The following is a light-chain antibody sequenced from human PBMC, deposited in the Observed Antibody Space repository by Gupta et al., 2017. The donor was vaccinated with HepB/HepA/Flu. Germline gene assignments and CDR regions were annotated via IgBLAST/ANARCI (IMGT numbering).Light chain of an antibody. J-gene: IGLJ2*01. CDR2: DVS. CDR1: SSDVGDYPF. CDR3: CSYAGNYKVG. Sequence: QSALTQPRSVSGSLGESVTISCTGTSSDVGDYPFVSWFQQHPGKAPKRIISDVSERPSGVPDRFSGSKSGNTASLTISGLQAEDEADYHCCSYAGNYKVGFGGGTKLTVL. V-gene: IGLV2-11*01.